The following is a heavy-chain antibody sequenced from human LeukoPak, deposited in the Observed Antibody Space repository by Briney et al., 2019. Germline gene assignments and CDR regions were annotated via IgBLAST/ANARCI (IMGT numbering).Heavy chain of an antibody. Sequence: GGSLRLSCAASGFTFSSYGMHWVRQAPGKGLEWVGRIRSKSHSYATTYAASLKGRFTISRDDSKNTTYLQLSSLKTDDTAVYYCTRRSIASTRTDDYWGQGTLVTVSS. J-gene: IGHJ4*02. CDR3: TRRSIASTRTDDY. V-gene: IGHV3-73*01. CDR1: GFTFSSYG. CDR2: IRSKSHSYAT. D-gene: IGHD5/OR15-5a*01.